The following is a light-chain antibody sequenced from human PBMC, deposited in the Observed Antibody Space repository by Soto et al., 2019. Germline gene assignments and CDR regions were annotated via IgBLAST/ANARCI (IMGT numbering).Light chain of an antibody. Sequence: VHMTQSPSALSASVGDRVTITCRASQSISSWLAWYQQKKGKAPKLLIYKASSLESGVPSRFSGSGSGTESNLTISSLQPDDFATYYCQQYNSYPWTFGQGTKVDIK. CDR1: QSISSW. CDR3: QQYNSYPWT. J-gene: IGKJ1*01. CDR2: KAS. V-gene: IGKV1-5*03.